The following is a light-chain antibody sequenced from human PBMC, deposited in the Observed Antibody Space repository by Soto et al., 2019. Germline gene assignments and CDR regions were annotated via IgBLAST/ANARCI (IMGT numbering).Light chain of an antibody. CDR1: QSISSY. CDR2: AAS. CDR3: QQSYSTPRT. J-gene: IGKJ2*01. V-gene: IGKV1-39*01. Sequence: DIQMTQSPSSLSASVGDRVTITGRASQSISSYLNWYQQKPGKAPKLLIYAASSLQSGVPSRFSGSGSGTDFTLTISSLQPEDFATYNCQQSYSTPRTFGQGTKLEIK.